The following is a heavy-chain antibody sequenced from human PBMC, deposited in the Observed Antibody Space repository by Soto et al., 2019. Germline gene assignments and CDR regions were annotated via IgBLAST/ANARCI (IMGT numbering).Heavy chain of an antibody. CDR2: IYYSGST. CDR3: AREPLGDYGDYFDY. Sequence: SETLSLTCTVSGGSVSSGSYYWSWIRQPPGKGLEWIGYIYYSGSTNYNPSLKSRVTISVDTSKNQFSLKLSSVTAADTAVYYCAREPLGDYGDYFDYWGQGTLVTVSS. J-gene: IGHJ4*02. V-gene: IGHV4-61*01. CDR1: GGSVSSGSYY. D-gene: IGHD4-17*01.